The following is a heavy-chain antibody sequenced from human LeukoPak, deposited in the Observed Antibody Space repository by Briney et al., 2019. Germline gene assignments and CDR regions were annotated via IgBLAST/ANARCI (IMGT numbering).Heavy chain of an antibody. D-gene: IGHD1-14*01. Sequence: GGSLRLSCAASGFTFSSYAMSWVRQAPGKGLEWVSAISGSGGSTYYADSVKGRFTISRDNSKNTLYLQMNSLRAEDTAVYYSARDRGPVEAPEGYWGQGTLVTVSS. V-gene: IGHV3-23*01. J-gene: IGHJ4*02. CDR3: ARDRGPVEAPEGY. CDR1: GFTFSSYA. CDR2: ISGSGGST.